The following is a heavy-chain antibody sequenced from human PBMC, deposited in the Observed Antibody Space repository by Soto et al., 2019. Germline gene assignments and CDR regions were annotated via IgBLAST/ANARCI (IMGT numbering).Heavy chain of an antibody. V-gene: IGHV4-39*01. CDR3: ARHTSTMEAPDYYDSSGSEYFQH. J-gene: IGHJ1*01. D-gene: IGHD3-22*01. CDR2: SYDSGST. CDR1: GGSISSSSYY. Sequence: SETLSLTCTVSGGSISSSSYYWGWIRQPPGKGLEWIGSSYDSGSTYYNPALKSRVTISVDTSKNQFSLKLSSVTAADTAVYYCARHTSTMEAPDYYDSSGSEYFQHWGQGTLVTVSS.